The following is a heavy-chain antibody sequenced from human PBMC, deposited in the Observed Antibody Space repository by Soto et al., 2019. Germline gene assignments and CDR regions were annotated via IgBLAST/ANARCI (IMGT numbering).Heavy chain of an antibody. D-gene: IGHD3-16*01. CDR1: GASIRHGDYY. V-gene: IGHV4-30-4*01. CDR2: IDYSGKT. CDR3: DRDGWGESYDTWGSFRHWYIGL. J-gene: IGHJ2*01. Sequence: QLQLQESGPGLVKPAQTLSLTCTVSGASIRHGDYYWSWIRQPPGQGPEWIGHIDYSGKTSYNSSLQRRVSRRKDSSNYLVSLRLSSLTEADRDVYFCDRDGWGESYDTWGSFRHWYIGLWCRGTLV.